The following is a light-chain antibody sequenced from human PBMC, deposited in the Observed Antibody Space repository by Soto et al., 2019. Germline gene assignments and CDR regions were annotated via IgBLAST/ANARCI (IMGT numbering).Light chain of an antibody. J-gene: IGKJ2*01. CDR1: QTVRSSY. V-gene: IGKV3-20*01. CDR3: QQSAGSLYT. CDR2: GAS. Sequence: EIVLTQSPGTLSLSPGERATLSCRASQTVRSSYLAWYQHKPGQAPRLLIYGASNRATGIPDRFSGSGSETDYSLTISRLEAEDFAVYYCQQSAGSLYTFGQGTKLEIK.